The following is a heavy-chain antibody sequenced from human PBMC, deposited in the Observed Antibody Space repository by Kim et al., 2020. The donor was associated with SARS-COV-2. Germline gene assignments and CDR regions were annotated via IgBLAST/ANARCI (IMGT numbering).Heavy chain of an antibody. CDR2: ISSSSNYI. J-gene: IGHJ4*02. V-gene: IGHV3-21*01. CDR3: ARDLGRDSSGSSDY. CDR1: GFTFSSYS. Sequence: GGSLRLSCAASGFTFSSYSMNWVRQAPGKGLEWVSSISSSSNYIYYADSMKGRFTISRDNAKNSLYLQMNSLRAEDTAVYYCARDLGRDSSGSSDYWGQGTLVTVSS. D-gene: IGHD6-19*01.